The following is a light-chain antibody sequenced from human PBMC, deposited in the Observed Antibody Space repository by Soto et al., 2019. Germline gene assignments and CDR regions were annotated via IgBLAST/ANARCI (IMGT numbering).Light chain of an antibody. CDR2: KAS. V-gene: IGKV1-5*03. CDR3: LQDYRYPIT. CDR1: QTISSW. J-gene: IGKJ5*01. Sequence: DIQMTQSPSTLSGSVGDRVTITCRASQTISSWLAWYQQKPGKAPKLLIYKASTLKSGVPSRFSGSGSGTEFTLTISSLQPDDFATYYCLQDYRYPITFGQGTRLEIK.